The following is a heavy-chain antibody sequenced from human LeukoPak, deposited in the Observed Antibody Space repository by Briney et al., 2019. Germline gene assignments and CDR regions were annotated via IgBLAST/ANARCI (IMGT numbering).Heavy chain of an antibody. Sequence: GGSLRLSCAASGFTFSSYSMNWVRQAPGKGLEWVSYISSSSSTIYYADSVKGRFTISRDNAKNSLYLQMNSLRAEDTAVYYCAGGGGNPVEMATITTFDYWGQGTLVTVSS. J-gene: IGHJ4*02. CDR2: ISSSSSTI. CDR3: AGGGGNPVEMATITTFDY. V-gene: IGHV3-48*04. D-gene: IGHD5-24*01. CDR1: GFTFSSYS.